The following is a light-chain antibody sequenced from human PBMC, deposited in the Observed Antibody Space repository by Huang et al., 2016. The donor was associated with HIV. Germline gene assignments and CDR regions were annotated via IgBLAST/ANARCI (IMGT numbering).Light chain of an antibody. CDR3: HQRANWPLGT. CDR2: DAS. J-gene: IGKJ1*01. V-gene: IGKV3-11*01. CDR1: QSVSTY. Sequence: EIVLTPSPATLSLSPGERAPLSCRASQSVSTYLAWYQQKPGRPPRILIYDASNRATGIPARFSGRGAETDFTLTISSLEPEDFAVYYCHQRANWPLGTFGQGTKVEIK.